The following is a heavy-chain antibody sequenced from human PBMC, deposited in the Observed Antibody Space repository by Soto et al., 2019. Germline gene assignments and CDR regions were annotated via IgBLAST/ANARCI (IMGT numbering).Heavy chain of an antibody. D-gene: IGHD3-10*01. CDR3: ARVGRECNWFDP. V-gene: IGHV1-18*04. CDR1: GYTFTSYG. CDR2: SSAYNGNT. J-gene: IGHJ5*02. Sequence: HVQLVQSGAEVKMPGASVKVSFKASGYTFTSYGISWVRQAPGQGLGWMGWSSAYNGNTNYAQKIQGRVTMTTDTSTSTAYMELRTLRSDDTAVYYCARVGRECNWFDPWGQGTLVTVSS.